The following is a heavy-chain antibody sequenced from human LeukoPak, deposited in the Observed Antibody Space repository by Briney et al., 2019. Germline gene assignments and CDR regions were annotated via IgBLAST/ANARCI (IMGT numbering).Heavy chain of an antibody. V-gene: IGHV3-23*01. CDR3: ARVGYCSSSSCYVVDY. Sequence: PGGSLRLSCAASGFTFSSYAMSWVRQAPGKGLEWVSAISGSGGSTYYADSVKGRFTISRDNAKNTLYLQMNSLRAEDTAVYYCARVGYCSSSSCYVVDYWGQGTLVAVSS. J-gene: IGHJ4*02. CDR1: GFTFSSYA. D-gene: IGHD2-2*01. CDR2: ISGSGGST.